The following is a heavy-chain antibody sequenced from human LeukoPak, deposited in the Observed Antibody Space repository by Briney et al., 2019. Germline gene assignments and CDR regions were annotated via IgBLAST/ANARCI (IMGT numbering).Heavy chain of an antibody. J-gene: IGHJ4*02. Sequence: PGGSPRLSCAASGFTFSSYDMHWVRQATGKGLEWVSAIGTAGDTYYPGSVKGRFTITRENAKNSLYLQMNSLRAEDTAVYYCARGYYYDSSGYYQTYFDYWGQGTLVTVSS. CDR1: GFTFSSYD. CDR3: ARGYYYDSSGYYQTYFDY. V-gene: IGHV3-13*01. CDR2: IGTAGDT. D-gene: IGHD3-22*01.